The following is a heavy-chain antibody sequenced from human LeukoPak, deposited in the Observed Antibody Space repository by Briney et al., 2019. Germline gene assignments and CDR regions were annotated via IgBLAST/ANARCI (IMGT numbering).Heavy chain of an antibody. Sequence: SETLSLTCTVSGGSISSYYWSWIRQPPGKGLEWIGYIYTSGSTNYNPSLKSRVTISVDTSKNQFSLKLSSVTAADTAVYYCARRQYYYDSSGYSPEGYYFDYWGQGTLVTVSS. CDR1: GGSISSYY. CDR3: ARRQYYYDSSGYSPEGYYFDY. D-gene: IGHD3-22*01. V-gene: IGHV4-4*09. J-gene: IGHJ4*02. CDR2: IYTSGST.